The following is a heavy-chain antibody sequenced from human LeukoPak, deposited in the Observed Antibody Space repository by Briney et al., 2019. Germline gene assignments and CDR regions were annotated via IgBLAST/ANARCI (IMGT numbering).Heavy chain of an antibody. CDR3: AGHSFDTVDSFPG. Sequence: GESLKISCASSGFNFNNYRGGWVRQMPGKGLEWMGIIYPGDYDTRYSPSFQGHVTISVDKSISTAYLQWRSLRASDTAMYFCAGHSFDTVDSFPGWGQGTIVTVSA. V-gene: IGHV5-51*01. D-gene: IGHD5-18*01. CDR1: GFNFNNYR. CDR2: IYPGDYDT. J-gene: IGHJ3*01.